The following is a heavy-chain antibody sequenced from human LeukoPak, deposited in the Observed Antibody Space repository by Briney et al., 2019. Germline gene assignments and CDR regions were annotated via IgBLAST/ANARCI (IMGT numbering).Heavy chain of an antibody. CDR3: ARGLWDLDF. D-gene: IGHD3-16*01. CDR2: IWYDGSKM. CDR1: GFTFSSYA. V-gene: IGHV3-33*08. Sequence: GRSLRLSCAASGFTFSSYAMHWVRQAPDKGLEWVAVIWYDGSKMYYADSVKGRFTISRDNSKNTLYLEVNSLRAEDTAMYYCARGLWDLDFWGQGTQVTVSS. J-gene: IGHJ4*02.